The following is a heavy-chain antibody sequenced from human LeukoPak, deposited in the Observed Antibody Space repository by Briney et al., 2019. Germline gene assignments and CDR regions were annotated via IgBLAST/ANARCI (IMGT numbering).Heavy chain of an antibody. CDR3: ARRAVGGAFDI. J-gene: IGHJ3*02. CDR1: GITVRNNY. V-gene: IGHV3-53*01. CDR2: MYPGGTT. Sequence: GGSLRLSCVVSGITVRNNYMTWVRQAPGEGLEWVSVMYPGGTTFYADSVKGRFTISRDNAKNSLYLQMNSLRAEDTALYHCARRAVGGAFDIWGQGTMVTVSS. D-gene: IGHD2-15*01.